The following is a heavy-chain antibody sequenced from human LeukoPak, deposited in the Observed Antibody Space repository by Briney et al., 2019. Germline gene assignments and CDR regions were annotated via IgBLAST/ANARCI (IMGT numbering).Heavy chain of an antibody. CDR2: ISYDGSNK. CDR1: GFTFSSYA. Sequence: GGSLRLSRAASGFTFSSYAMHWVRQAPGKGLEWVAVISYDGSNKYYANSVKGRFTISRDNSKNTLYLQMNSLRAEDTAVYYCARVPTGDLVFDYWGQGTLVTVSS. CDR3: ARVPTGDLVFDY. D-gene: IGHD7-27*01. J-gene: IGHJ4*02. V-gene: IGHV3-30-3*01.